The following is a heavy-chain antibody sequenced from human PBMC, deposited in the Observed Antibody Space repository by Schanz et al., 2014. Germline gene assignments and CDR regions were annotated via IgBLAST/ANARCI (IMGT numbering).Heavy chain of an antibody. CDR1: GFSFSTYA. CDR3: AREEGYGYGPGAFDI. J-gene: IGHJ3*02. CDR2: IFYDGLKT. Sequence: QVQLVESGGGVVQPGRSLRLSCAASGFSFSTYAMHWVRASAFPVLSWVAVIFYDGLKTYYADSVKGRFTISRDNSKNALSLQMNSLRAEDTAVYYCAREEGYGYGPGAFDIWGQGTMVTVSS. D-gene: IGHD5-18*01. V-gene: IGHV3-30*01.